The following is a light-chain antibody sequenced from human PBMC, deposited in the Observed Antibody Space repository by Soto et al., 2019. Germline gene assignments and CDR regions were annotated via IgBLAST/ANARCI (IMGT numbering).Light chain of an antibody. CDR1: NSNIGAGYD. J-gene: IGLJ1*01. CDR2: GNN. V-gene: IGLV1-40*01. CDR3: QSYDRSLSGYYV. Sequence: QSVLTQPPSVSGAPGQRVTISCTGSNSNIGAGYDVHWYQHIPGTAPKLLIYGNNNRPSGVPGRFSGSNSGTSASLAITGLQAEDEEEYYCQSYDRSLSGYYVFGNGTKVTVX.